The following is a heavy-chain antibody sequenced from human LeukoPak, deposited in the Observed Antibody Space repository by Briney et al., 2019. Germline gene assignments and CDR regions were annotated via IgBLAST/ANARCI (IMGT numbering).Heavy chain of an antibody. D-gene: IGHD3-22*01. CDR2: IYPGDSDT. CDR1: GYSFTSYW. J-gene: IGHJ4*02. V-gene: IGHV5-51*01. Sequence: GESLKISCKGSGYSFTSYWIGWVRQMPGKGLEWMGIIYPGDSDTRYSPSFQGQVTISADKSISTAYLQWSSLKASDTAMYYCARLEVDYYDSSGYYEDYFDYWGQGTLVTVSS. CDR3: ARLEVDYYDSSGYYEDYFDY.